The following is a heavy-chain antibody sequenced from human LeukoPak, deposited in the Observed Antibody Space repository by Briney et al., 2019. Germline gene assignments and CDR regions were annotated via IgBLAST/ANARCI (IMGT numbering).Heavy chain of an antibody. Sequence: GRYLRLYCAASGFTFSNSGMLWVRQAPGKGLEWVALIWSDGSKKSYADSVEGRFTISSDNSKNTLYLQMNSLRAEDTAVYYCGRGVYSPRDYWGQGTLVTVSS. D-gene: IGHD5-18*01. CDR1: GFTFSNSG. V-gene: IGHV3-33*01. J-gene: IGHJ4*02. CDR3: GRGVYSPRDY. CDR2: IWSDGSKK.